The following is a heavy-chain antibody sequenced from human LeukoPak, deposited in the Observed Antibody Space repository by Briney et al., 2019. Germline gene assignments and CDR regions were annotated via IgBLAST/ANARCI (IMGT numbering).Heavy chain of an antibody. CDR2: INPSGGST. CDR3: ARESAGSGSLDY. CDR1: GYTFTSYY. J-gene: IGHJ4*02. V-gene: IGHV1-46*01. D-gene: IGHD3-10*01. Sequence: GASVKVSCRASGYTFTSYYMHWVRQAPGQGLEWMGIINPSGGSTSYAQKFQGRVTMTRDMSTSTVYMELSSLRSEDTAVYYCARESAGSGSLDYWGQGTLVTVSS.